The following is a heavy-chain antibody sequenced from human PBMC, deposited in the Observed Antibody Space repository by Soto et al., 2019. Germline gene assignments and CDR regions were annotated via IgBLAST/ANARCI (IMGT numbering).Heavy chain of an antibody. CDR2: IKSKTDGGAT. D-gene: IGHD2-21*01. V-gene: IGHV3-15*01. CDR1: GFTFSNAW. CDR3: TSRDPLCGGDCYFY. J-gene: IGHJ4*02. Sequence: EVQLVESGGGLVKPGGSLRLSCAASGFTFSNAWMTWVRQAPGKGLEWVGRIKSKTDGGATDYAAPVKGRFTISRDDSKDTLYLPMDSLTTDDTAAYYCTSRDPLCGGDCYFYWGQGTLVTVSS.